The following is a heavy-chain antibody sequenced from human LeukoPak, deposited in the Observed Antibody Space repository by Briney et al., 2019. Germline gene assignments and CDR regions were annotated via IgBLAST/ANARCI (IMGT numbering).Heavy chain of an antibody. V-gene: IGHV3-53*01. CDR2: IYSGGST. J-gene: IGHJ4*02. D-gene: IGHD2-15*01. CDR3: ASRKHGDSNASDY. Sequence: PGGSLRLSCAASGFTVSSNYMGWVRQAPGKGLEWVSVIYSGGSTYYADSVKGRFTISRHNSKNTRYLPMDSPMAEDTEVYYCASRKHGDSNASDYWGQGTLVTVSS. CDR1: GFTVSSNY.